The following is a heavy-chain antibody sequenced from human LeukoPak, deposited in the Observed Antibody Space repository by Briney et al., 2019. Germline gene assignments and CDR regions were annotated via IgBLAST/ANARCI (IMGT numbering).Heavy chain of an antibody. CDR2: IIAYNGNT. CDR3: ARGGSPYTSGWFLF. J-gene: IGHJ5*01. D-gene: IGHD3-22*01. V-gene: IGHV1-18*04. CDR1: GYSLISYG. Sequence: ASVKVSCKASGYSLISYGISWVRQAPGQGLEWMGWIIAYNGNTNYAQKLQGRVTMTTDTSTSTAYMELRSLRSDDTAFYYCARGGSPYTSGWFLFWGQGTLVTVSS.